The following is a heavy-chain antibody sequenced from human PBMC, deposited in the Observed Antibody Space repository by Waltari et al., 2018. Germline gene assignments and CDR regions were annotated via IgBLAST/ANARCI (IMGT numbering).Heavy chain of an antibody. CDR3: ARDSPGSSSWYYYGMDV. J-gene: IGHJ6*02. Sequence: QLQLQESGPGLVKPSETLSLTCTVSGGSISSSSYYWGGIRQPPGKGLEWIGSIYYSGSTYYNPSLKSRVTISVDTSKNQFSLKLSSVTAADTAVYYCARDSPGSSSWYYYGMDVWGQGTTVTVSS. CDR1: GGSISSSSYY. CDR2: IYYSGST. V-gene: IGHV4-39*07. D-gene: IGHD6-13*01.